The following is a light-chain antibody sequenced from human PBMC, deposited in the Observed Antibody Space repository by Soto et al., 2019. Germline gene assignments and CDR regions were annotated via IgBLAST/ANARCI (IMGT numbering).Light chain of an antibody. Sequence: DVQMTQSPSTLSASVGDRVTIICRASQSISSWLAWYQQKPGKAPKLLIYKASTLKSGVPSRCSGGGSGTEFTLTISSLKADDYATFYCQQYHTDWTFGQGTKVDIK. CDR2: KAS. CDR3: QQYHTDWT. J-gene: IGKJ1*01. CDR1: QSISSW. V-gene: IGKV1-5*03.